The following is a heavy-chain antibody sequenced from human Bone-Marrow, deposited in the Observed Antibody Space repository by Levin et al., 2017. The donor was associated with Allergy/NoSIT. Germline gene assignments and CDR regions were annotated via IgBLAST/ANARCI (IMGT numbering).Heavy chain of an antibody. CDR3: ARDFTGVSDY. Sequence: GESLKISCAASGFTLSTYWMHWLRQAPWKGLVWVSRVNEDGRTITYADSVKGRFTISRDYAKNTLYLQMNDLRAEDTAVYYCARDFTGVSDYWGQGTLVTVSS. CDR1: GFTLSTYW. V-gene: IGHV3-74*01. D-gene: IGHD7-27*01. CDR2: VNEDGRTI. J-gene: IGHJ4*02.